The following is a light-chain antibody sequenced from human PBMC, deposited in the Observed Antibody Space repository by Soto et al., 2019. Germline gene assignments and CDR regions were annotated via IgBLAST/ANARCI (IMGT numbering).Light chain of an antibody. Sequence: EFVLTQSPGTLSLSPGERATLSCRASQTVRNNYLAWYQQKPGQAPRLLIYDASRRATGIPDRFSGSGSGTDLSLTISRLEPEDFAVYYCQNYDSARWTFGLGTKVDIK. CDR1: QTVRNNY. CDR3: QNYDSARWT. V-gene: IGKV3-20*01. J-gene: IGKJ1*01. CDR2: DAS.